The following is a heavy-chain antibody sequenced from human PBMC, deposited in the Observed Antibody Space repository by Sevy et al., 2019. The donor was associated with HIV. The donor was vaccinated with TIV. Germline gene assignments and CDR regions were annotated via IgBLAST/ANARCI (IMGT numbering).Heavy chain of an antibody. CDR1: GFTFSDYY. D-gene: IGHD4-17*01. CDR2: ISGSDGTI. J-gene: IGHJ6*02. Sequence: GGSLRLSCAASGFTFSDYYMSWIRQAPGKGLEWISYISGSDGTIYYADSVKGRFTISRDNAKNSLYLQMSSLRAEDTAVYYCARDHVKDGDLGDYYFAMDVWGQGTTVTVSS. V-gene: IGHV3-11*01. CDR3: ARDHVKDGDLGDYYFAMDV.